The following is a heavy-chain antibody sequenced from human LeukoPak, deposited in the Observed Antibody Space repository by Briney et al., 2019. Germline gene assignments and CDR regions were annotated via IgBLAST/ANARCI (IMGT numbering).Heavy chain of an antibody. CDR2: IYTRGST. CDR1: GGSISSYY. Sequence: PSETLSLTCTVSGGSISSYYWSWIRQPAGKGLEWIGRIYTRGSTNYNPSLKSRVTISVDTSKNQFSLKLSSVTAADTAIYYCASSRTYYDILSGHKRSRYNFDYWGQGTLVTVSS. CDR3: ASSRTYYDILSGHKRSRYNFDY. J-gene: IGHJ4*02. V-gene: IGHV4-4*07. D-gene: IGHD3-9*01.